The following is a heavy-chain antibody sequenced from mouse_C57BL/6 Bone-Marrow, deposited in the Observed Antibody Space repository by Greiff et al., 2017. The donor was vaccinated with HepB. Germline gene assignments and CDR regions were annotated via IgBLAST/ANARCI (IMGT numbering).Heavy chain of an antibody. CDR2: ISNLAYSI. D-gene: IGHD1-1*01. Sequence: EVKLMESGGGLVQPGGSLKLSCAASGFTFSDYGMAWVRQAPRKGPEWVAFISNLAYSIYYADTVTGRFTISRENAKNTLYLEMSSLRSEDTAMYYCARHGDYYGSSPFAYWGQGTLVTVSA. J-gene: IGHJ3*01. CDR3: ARHGDYYGSSPFAY. CDR1: GFTFSDYG. V-gene: IGHV5-15*01.